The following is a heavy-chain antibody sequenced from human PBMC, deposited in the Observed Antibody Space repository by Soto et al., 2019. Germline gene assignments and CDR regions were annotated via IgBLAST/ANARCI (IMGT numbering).Heavy chain of an antibody. J-gene: IGHJ4*02. V-gene: IGHV1-69*13. Sequence: SVKVSCKASGGTFSSYAISWVRQAPGQGLEWMGGIIPIFGTANYAQKFQGRVTITADESTSTAYMELSSLRSEDTAVYYCARAPDVLDCFDYSGQGTLVTVSS. CDR3: ARAPDVLDCFDY. CDR2: IIPIFGTA. CDR1: GGTFSSYA. D-gene: IGHD6-6*01.